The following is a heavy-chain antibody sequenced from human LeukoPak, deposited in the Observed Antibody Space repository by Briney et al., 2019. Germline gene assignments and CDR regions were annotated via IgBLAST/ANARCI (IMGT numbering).Heavy chain of an antibody. CDR1: GFTFDDYG. CDR2: NNWNGGST. J-gene: IGHJ4*02. D-gene: IGHD3-10*01. Sequence: GGSLRLSCAASGFTFDDYGMSWVRQAPGKGLEWVSGNNWNGGSTGYADSVKGRFTISRDNAKNSLYLQMNSLRAEDTALYYCARDFWGSGQGGFDYWGQGTLVTASS. CDR3: ARDFWGSGQGGFDY. V-gene: IGHV3-20*04.